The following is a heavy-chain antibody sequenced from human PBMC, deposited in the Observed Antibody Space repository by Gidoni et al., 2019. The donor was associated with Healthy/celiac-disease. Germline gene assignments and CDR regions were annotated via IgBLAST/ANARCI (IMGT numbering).Heavy chain of an antibody. CDR3: ARDRRYYYDTSGSSGMDV. V-gene: IGHV4-61*02. CDR1: GVSISSCSYY. J-gene: IGHJ6*02. D-gene: IGHD3-22*01. CDR2: IYTSGST. Sequence: QVQLQESGPGLVKPSQPLSLTCTVSGVSISSCSYYWSWIRQPAVKGLEWIGRIYTSGSTNSNPAIKSRVNISVDTSKNQFSLKLSSVTAADTAVYYCARDRRYYYDTSGSSGMDVWGQGTTVTVSS.